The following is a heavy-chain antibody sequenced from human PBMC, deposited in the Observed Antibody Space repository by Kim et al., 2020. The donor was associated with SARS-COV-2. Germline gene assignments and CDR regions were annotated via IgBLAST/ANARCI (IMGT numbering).Heavy chain of an antibody. V-gene: IGHV3-21*01. Sequence: SVKGRFTISRDNAKNSLYLQMNSLRAEDTAVYYCARVPLPPANYYYGMDVWGQGTTVTVSS. CDR3: ARVPLPPANYYYGMDV. J-gene: IGHJ6*02. D-gene: IGHD2-2*01.